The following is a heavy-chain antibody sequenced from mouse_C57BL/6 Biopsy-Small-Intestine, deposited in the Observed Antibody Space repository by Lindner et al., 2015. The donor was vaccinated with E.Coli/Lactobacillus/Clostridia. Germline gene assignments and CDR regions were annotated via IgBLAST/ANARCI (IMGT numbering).Heavy chain of an antibody. J-gene: IGHJ4*01. CDR2: FHPFHDDT. CDR3: ARSSNYDCSMDY. D-gene: IGHD2-5*01. V-gene: IGHV1-47*01. Sequence: VQLQESGAELVKPGASVKMSCKASGYTFTTYPIEWMKQSHGGSLEWIGNFHPFHDDTNYNEEFRGKATLTVEKSSGTVYLEFSRLTSDDSAIYYCARSSNYDCSMDYWGQGTSVTVSA. CDR1: GYTFTTYP.